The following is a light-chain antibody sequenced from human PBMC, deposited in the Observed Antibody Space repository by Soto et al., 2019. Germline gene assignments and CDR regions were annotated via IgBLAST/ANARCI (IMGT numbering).Light chain of an antibody. CDR1: SSDLGSYNY. CDR3: SSYTSRSPRWV. J-gene: IGLJ3*02. Sequence: QSALTQPASVSGSPGQSITISCTGTSSDLGSYNYVTWYQQHPGKAPKFIIYEVFNRPSGISNRFSGSKSGNTASLTISGLQAEDEAYYYCSSYTSRSPRWVFGGGTKVTVL. CDR2: EVF. V-gene: IGLV2-14*01.